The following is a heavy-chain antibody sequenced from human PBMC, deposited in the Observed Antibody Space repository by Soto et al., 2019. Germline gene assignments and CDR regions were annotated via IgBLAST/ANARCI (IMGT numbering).Heavy chain of an antibody. CDR1: GGTFSSYA. CDR2: IIPIFGTA. Sequence: ASVKVSCKASGGTFSSYAISWVRQAPGQGLEWMGGIIPIFGTANYAQKFQGRVTITADESTSTAYMELSSLRSEDTAVYYCARDRAYYDSRGPVDPWGQGTLVTVSS. CDR3: ARDRAYYDSRGPVDP. J-gene: IGHJ5*02. D-gene: IGHD3-22*01. V-gene: IGHV1-69*13.